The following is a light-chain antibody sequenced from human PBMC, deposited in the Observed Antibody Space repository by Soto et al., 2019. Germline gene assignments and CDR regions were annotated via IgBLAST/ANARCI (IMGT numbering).Light chain of an antibody. V-gene: IGKV3D-15*01. CDR2: GAS. CDR3: QQYDNCPLT. CDR1: QSVDSN. Sequence: EIVMTQSPATLSVSPGDRATLSCRASQSVDSNLAWYQQKSGQAPRLLIFGASTRATGIPARFSGSGSGTDFTLAISTLQSEDFAVYFCQQYDNCPLTFGGGTKVEIK. J-gene: IGKJ4*01.